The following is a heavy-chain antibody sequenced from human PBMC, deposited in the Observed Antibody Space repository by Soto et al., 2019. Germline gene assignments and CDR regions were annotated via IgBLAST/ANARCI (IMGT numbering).Heavy chain of an antibody. V-gene: IGHV3-23*01. J-gene: IGHJ4*02. D-gene: IGHD2-21*01. CDR2: LRGTGGET. Sequence: EVQLLESGGGMVQPGGSLRVPCAASGFTFRNFVMSWVRQAPGKGLEWVSALRGTGGETFYADSVQGRFTISRDNSKNTLYLQMNSLRDEDTALYFCAQDRGWGVVSPSHDYWGQGTLFTFSS. CDR3: AQDRGWGVVSPSHDY. CDR1: GFTFRNFV.